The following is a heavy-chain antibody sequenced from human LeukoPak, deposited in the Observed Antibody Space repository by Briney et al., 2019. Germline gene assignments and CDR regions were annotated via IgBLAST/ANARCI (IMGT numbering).Heavy chain of an antibody. D-gene: IGHD3-22*01. CDR3: ATDTSPQIVGLNYDALGI. Sequence: PGGSLRLSCAASGCTFSSYGMHWVRQAPGKGLEWVANIRKDGSVENYVDSVKGRFTISRDNAKNSLYLQMNSLSAEDTALYYCATDTSPQIVGLNYDALGIWGQGTMVTVSS. CDR1: GCTFSSYG. CDR2: IRKDGSVE. J-gene: IGHJ3*02. V-gene: IGHV3-7*01.